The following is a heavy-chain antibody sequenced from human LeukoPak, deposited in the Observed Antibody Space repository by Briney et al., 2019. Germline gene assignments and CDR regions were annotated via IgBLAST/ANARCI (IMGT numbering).Heavy chain of an antibody. D-gene: IGHD3-10*01. J-gene: IGHJ3*02. V-gene: IGHV4-61*08. CDR3: ASTTYGSGYAFDI. CDR1: GGSISSGDYY. CDR2: IYYSGST. Sequence: SETLSLTCTVSGGSISSGDYYWSWIRQPPGKGLEWIGYIYYSGSTYYNPSLKSRVTISVDTSKNQFSLKLSSVTAADTAVYYCASTTYGSGYAFDIWGQGTMVTVSS.